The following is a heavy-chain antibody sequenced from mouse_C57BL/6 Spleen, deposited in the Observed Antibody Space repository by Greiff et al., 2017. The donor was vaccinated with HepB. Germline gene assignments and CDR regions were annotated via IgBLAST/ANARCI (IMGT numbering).Heavy chain of an antibody. CDR1: GFTFSDYG. Sequence: EVKVVESGGGLVKPGGSRKLSCAASGFTFSDYGMHWVRQAPEKGLEWVAYISSGSSTIYYADTVKGRFTISRDNAKNTLFLQMTSLRSEDTAMYYCARPDYYGSSYAMDYWGQGTSVTVSS. D-gene: IGHD1-1*01. CDR3: ARPDYYGSSYAMDY. J-gene: IGHJ4*01. CDR2: ISSGSSTI. V-gene: IGHV5-17*01.